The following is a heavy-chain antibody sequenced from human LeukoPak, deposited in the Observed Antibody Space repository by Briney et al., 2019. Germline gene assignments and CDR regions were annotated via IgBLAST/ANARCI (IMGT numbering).Heavy chain of an antibody. CDR2: FFTSGST. Sequence: PSETLSLTCTVSGDSISSGRYYWTWIRQPAGKGLEWIGRFFTSGSTNYNPSLKSRVTISADTSKNQFSLKLSSVTAADTAVYYCARKFSIAVAAANDAFDIWGQGTMVTVSS. J-gene: IGHJ3*02. D-gene: IGHD6-19*01. V-gene: IGHV4-61*02. CDR1: GDSISSGRYY. CDR3: ARKFSIAVAAANDAFDI.